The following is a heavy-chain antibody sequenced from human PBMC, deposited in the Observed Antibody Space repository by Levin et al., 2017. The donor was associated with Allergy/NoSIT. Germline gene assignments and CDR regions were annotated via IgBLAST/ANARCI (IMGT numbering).Heavy chain of an antibody. D-gene: IGHD1-26*01. CDR3: ARGQEWEPDAFDI. Sequence: SQTLSLTCIVSGGSISSSTYYWGWIRQPPGKGLEWIGNIYYSGSTYYHPSLKSRVTISVDTSRNQFSLKLSSVTAADTAVYYCARGQEWEPDAFDIWGQGTMVTVSS. V-gene: IGHV4-39*07. CDR1: GGSISSSTYY. J-gene: IGHJ3*02. CDR2: IYYSGST.